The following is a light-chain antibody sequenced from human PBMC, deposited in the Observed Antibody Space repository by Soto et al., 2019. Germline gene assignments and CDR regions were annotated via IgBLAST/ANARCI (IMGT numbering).Light chain of an antibody. V-gene: IGKV1-5*03. CDR1: QSISSW. J-gene: IGKJ1*01. Sequence: IQMTPSPSTLSASVGDRVTITCRASQSISSWLAWYQQKPGKAPKLLIYKASSLQSGVPSRFSGSGSGTEFTLTISSLQPDDFATYYCQQYDSYWTFGQGTKV. CDR2: KAS. CDR3: QQYDSYWT.